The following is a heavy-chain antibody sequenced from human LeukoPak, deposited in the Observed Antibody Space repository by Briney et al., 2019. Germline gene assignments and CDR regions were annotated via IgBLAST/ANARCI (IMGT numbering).Heavy chain of an antibody. V-gene: IGHV3-11*04. CDR1: GFTFSDYY. Sequence: GGSLRLSCAASGFTFSDYYMSWIRQAPGKGLEWVSYISSSGSTMYYADSVKGRFTISRDNAKNSLYLQMNSLRAEDTAVYYCARDRAVAGLSSLDYWGQGTLVTVSS. CDR2: ISSSGSTM. CDR3: ARDRAVAGLSSLDY. D-gene: IGHD6-19*01. J-gene: IGHJ4*02.